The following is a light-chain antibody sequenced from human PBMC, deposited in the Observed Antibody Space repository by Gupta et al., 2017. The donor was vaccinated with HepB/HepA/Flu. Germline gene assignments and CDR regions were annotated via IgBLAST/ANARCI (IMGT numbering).Light chain of an antibody. CDR1: QSVGSY. CDR2: DAS. Sequence: EIVLTPSPATLSLSPGERSSRSCRTSQSVGSYLAWYQQKPGQAPRLIIYDASNRATGIPARFSGSGSGTDFTRTSISLEARDFAVYYGHQRRNFAFGGGTRLEIK. V-gene: IGKV3-11*01. CDR3: HQRRNFA. J-gene: IGKJ4*01.